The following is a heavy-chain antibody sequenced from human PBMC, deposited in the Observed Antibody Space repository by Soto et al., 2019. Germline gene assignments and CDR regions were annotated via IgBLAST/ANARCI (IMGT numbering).Heavy chain of an antibody. CDR1: GFTFSSAW. J-gene: IGHJ6*02. CDR2: IKSKIDGGTA. V-gene: IGHV3-15*01. D-gene: IGHD2-2*01. Sequence: GSLRLSCTGAGFTFSSAWMSWVRQAPGKGLEWVGRIKSKIDGGTADYAAPVKGRFTISRDDSKDTLFLQMNSLKTEDTALYYCTAGERHCSATGCYFPYSYYGMDVWGQGTTVTVSS. CDR3: TAGERHCSATGCYFPYSYYGMDV.